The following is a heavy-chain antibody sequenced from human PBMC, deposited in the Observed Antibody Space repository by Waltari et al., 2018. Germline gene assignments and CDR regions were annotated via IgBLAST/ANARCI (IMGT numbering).Heavy chain of an antibody. CDR2: MSGSCGST. Sequence: EVQLVESGGGLVQPGGSLRLSCAASGFTFSSYAMSWVRQVPGKGLGWVSAMSGSCGSTYYADSVKGRFTISRDNSKNTLYLQMNSLRAEDTAVYYCARVAVRWPAEYFQHWGQGTLVTVSS. V-gene: IGHV3-23*04. J-gene: IGHJ1*01. CDR3: ARVAVRWPAEYFQH. CDR1: GFTFSSYA. D-gene: IGHD4-17*01.